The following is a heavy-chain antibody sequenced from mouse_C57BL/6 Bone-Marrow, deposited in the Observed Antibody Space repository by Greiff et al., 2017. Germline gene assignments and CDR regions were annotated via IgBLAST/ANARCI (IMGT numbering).Heavy chain of an antibody. D-gene: IGHD1-2*01. CDR1: GFTFSSYA. Sequence: EVQLQESGGGLVKPGGSLKLSCAASGFTFSSYAMSWVRQTPEKRLEWVATISDGGSYTYYPDNVKGRFTISRDNAKNNLYLQMSHLKSEDTALYYCARNGYPMDVWGQGTSVTVSS. CDR2: ISDGGSYT. CDR3: ARNGYPMDV. V-gene: IGHV5-4*01. J-gene: IGHJ4*01.